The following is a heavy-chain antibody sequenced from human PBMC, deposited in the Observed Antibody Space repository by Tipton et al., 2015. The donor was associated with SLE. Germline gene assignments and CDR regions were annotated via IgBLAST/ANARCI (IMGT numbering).Heavy chain of an antibody. Sequence: QLVQSGAEVKKPGASVKVSCKASGYTFTSYAISWVRQAPGQGLEWMGGIIPIFGTANYAQKFQGRVTITTDESTSTAYMELSSLRSDDTAVYYCARPADYGGNYYYYGMDVWGQGTTVTVSS. CDR1: GYTFTSYA. CDR2: IIPIFGTA. V-gene: IGHV1-69*05. CDR3: ARPADYGGNYYYYGMDV. J-gene: IGHJ6*02. D-gene: IGHD4/OR15-4a*01.